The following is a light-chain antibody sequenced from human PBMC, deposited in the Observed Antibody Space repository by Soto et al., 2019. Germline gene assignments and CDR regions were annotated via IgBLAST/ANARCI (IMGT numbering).Light chain of an antibody. CDR1: SIDVGGYNY. J-gene: IGLJ3*02. V-gene: IGLV2-14*01. CDR2: EVS. Sequence: QSALTQPASVSGSPGQSITVSCTGTSIDVGGYNYVSWYQQYPGTAPKLLIYEVSNRPSGVSNRFSGSKSGNTASLTISGLQAEDEGDYYCSSYTGDSIVFGGGTQLTVL. CDR3: SSYTGDSIV.